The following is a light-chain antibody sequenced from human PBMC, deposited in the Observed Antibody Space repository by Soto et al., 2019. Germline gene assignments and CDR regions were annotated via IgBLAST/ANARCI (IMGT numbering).Light chain of an antibody. CDR2: DVS. CDR3: TSYTRSPHFV. V-gene: IGLV2-14*03. Sequence: QSVLTQPRSVSGSPGQSITVSCTGTTKDIGVSNYVSWYQQHPGKAPRLILYDVSNRPSGASARFSGSKSGNTASLTISGLQIEDEADYYCTSYTRSPHFVFGTGTKVTVL. J-gene: IGLJ1*01. CDR1: TKDIGVSNY.